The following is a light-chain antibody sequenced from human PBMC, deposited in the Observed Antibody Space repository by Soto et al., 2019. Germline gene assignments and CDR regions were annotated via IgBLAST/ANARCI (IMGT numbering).Light chain of an antibody. CDR2: KAS. J-gene: IGKJ3*01. V-gene: IGKV1-5*03. CDR3: QQYDNYLFT. Sequence: DIQMTQSPSTLSASVGDRVTITCRASQGINSWLAWYQQKPGKAPKLLIYKASSLEGGVPSRFSGSGSGTEFTLTISSLLPDDFATYYCQQYDNYLFTFGPGTKVDIK. CDR1: QGINSW.